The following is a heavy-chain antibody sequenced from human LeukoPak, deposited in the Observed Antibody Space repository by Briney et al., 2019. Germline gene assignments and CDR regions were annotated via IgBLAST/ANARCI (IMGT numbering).Heavy chain of an antibody. CDR3: ARLVVVPAAMPWFDP. CDR1: GGSISSYY. CDR2: IYYSGST. V-gene: IGHV4-59*01. D-gene: IGHD2-2*01. Sequence: SETLSLTCTVSGGSISSYYWSWIRQPPGKGLEWIGYIYYSGSTNYNPSLKSRVTISVDTSKNQFSLKLSSVTVADTAVYYCARLVVVPAAMPWFDPWGQGTLVTVSS. J-gene: IGHJ5*02.